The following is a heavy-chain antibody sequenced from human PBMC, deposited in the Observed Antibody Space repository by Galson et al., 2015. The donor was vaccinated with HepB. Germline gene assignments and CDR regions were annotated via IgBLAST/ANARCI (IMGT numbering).Heavy chain of an antibody. J-gene: IGHJ3*02. CDR3: AVYYYDSSGYLNPPKHDAFDI. CDR2: IDPSDSYT. Sequence: QSGAEVKKPGESLRISCKGSGYSFTSYWISWVRQMPGKGLEWMGRIDPSDSYTNYSPSFQGHVTISADKSISTAYLQWSSLKASDTAMYYCAVYYYDSSGYLNPPKHDAFDIWGQGTMVTVSS. D-gene: IGHD3-22*01. V-gene: IGHV5-10-1*01. CDR1: GYSFTSYW.